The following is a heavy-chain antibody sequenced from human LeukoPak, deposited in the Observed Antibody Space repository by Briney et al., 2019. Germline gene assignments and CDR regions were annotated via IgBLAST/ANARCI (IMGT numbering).Heavy chain of an antibody. D-gene: IGHD3-9*01. J-gene: IGHJ4*02. Sequence: GGSLRLSCAASGFTFTTYRMNWVRQAPGKGLEWVSDISRSSDTIYYADSVKGRFTISRDNAKNSLFLQMNSLRDEDTAVYYCARDRLHYDSLTGYPADWGQGTLVTVSS. CDR2: ISRSSDTI. V-gene: IGHV3-48*02. CDR1: GFTFTTYR. CDR3: ARDRLHYDSLTGYPAD.